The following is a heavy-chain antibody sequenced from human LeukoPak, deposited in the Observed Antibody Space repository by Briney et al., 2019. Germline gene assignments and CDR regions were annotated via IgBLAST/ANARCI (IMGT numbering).Heavy chain of an antibody. Sequence: GASVKVSCKASGYTFTIYDINWVRQATGQGPEWMGWLNPNSGDTGYAQKFQGRVTITRDTSISTAYMELTSLRSEDTAVYYCARGVRSSWSGDEYFQYWGQGTLVTVSS. D-gene: IGHD6-13*01. J-gene: IGHJ1*01. CDR3: ARGVRSSWSGDEYFQY. CDR2: LNPNSGDT. CDR1: GYTFTIYD. V-gene: IGHV1-8*03.